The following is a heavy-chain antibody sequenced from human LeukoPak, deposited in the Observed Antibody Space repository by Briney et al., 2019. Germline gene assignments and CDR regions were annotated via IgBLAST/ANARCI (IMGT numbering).Heavy chain of an antibody. V-gene: IGHV3-53*01. D-gene: IGHD3-22*01. J-gene: IGHJ3*02. CDR1: GFTVSRNY. CDR2: ISSGGNT. CDR3: ARNDRGAFDI. Sequence: GGSLRLSCAASGFTVSRNYMSWVRQAPGKGLEWVSVISSGGNTYYTDSVKGRSTISRDNSKNTLYLQMSSLRVEDTAVYYCARNDRGAFDIWGQGTMVTVSS.